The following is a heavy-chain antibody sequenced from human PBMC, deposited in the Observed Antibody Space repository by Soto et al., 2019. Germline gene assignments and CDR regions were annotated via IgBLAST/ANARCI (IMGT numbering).Heavy chain of an antibody. CDR1: GFTFGDYA. D-gene: IGHD3-22*01. V-gene: IGHV3-49*03. J-gene: IGHJ3*02. CDR2: IRSKAYGGTT. CDR3: TRGTRPPYYYDSSGYYYVGAFDI. Sequence: PVGSLRLSCTASGFTFGDYAMSWFRQAPGKGLEWVGFIRSKAYGGTTEYAASVKGRFTISRDDSKSIAYLQMNSLKTEDTAVYYCTRGTRPPYYYDSSGYYYVGAFDIWGQGTMVTVSS.